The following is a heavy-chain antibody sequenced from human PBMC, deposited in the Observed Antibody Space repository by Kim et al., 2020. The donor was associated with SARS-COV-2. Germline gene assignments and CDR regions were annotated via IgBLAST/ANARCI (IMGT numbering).Heavy chain of an antibody. CDR1: GGSISSSSYY. D-gene: IGHD6-19*01. V-gene: IGHV4-39*01. Sequence: SETLSLTCTVSGGSISSSSYYWGWIRQPPGKGLEWIGSIYYSGSTYYNPSLKSRVTISVDTSKNQFSLKLSSVTAADTAVYYCASSTSQAVAVFDYWGQGTLVTVSS. CDR2: IYYSGST. J-gene: IGHJ4*02. CDR3: ASSTSQAVAVFDY.